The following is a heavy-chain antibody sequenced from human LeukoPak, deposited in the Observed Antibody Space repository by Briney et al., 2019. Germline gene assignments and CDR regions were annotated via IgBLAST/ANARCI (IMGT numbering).Heavy chain of an antibody. CDR3: AIGLPARIAARPNDAIDI. V-gene: IGHV1-2*02. J-gene: IGHJ3*02. CDR2: INPNSGGT. Sequence: GASVKVSCKASGYTFTGYYMHWVRQAPGQGLEWMGWINPNSGGTNYAQKFQGRVTMTRDTSISTAYMELSRLRSGDTAVYYCAIGLPARIAARPNDAIDIWGQGTMVTVSS. D-gene: IGHD6-6*01. CDR1: GYTFTGYY.